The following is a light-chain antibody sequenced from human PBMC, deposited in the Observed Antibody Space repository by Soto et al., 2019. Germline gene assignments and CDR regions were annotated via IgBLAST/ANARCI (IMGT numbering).Light chain of an antibody. J-gene: IGKJ1*01. Sequence: DVQLTQSPSFLSASVGDRVTITCRASQGISSFLAWYQQKPGKAPKLLIYAASTLQSGVPSRFSGSGSGTDFTLTIISLQPEDFATYYCLQDYNYPRTFGQGTKVDIK. V-gene: IGKV1-9*01. CDR3: LQDYNYPRT. CDR2: AAS. CDR1: QGISSF.